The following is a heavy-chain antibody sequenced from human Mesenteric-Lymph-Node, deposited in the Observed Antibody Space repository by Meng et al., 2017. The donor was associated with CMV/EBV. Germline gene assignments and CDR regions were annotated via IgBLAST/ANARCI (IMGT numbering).Heavy chain of an antibody. D-gene: IGHD2-2*01. CDR2: IKQDGSEK. V-gene: IGHV3-7*01. Sequence: GGSLRLSCAASGFTFSSYGMHWVRQAPGKGLEWVANIKQDGSEKYYLDSVRGRFTISRDNAKNSLFLQMNSLRAEDTAVYYCARWEYQLPPQSNWGQGTLVTVSS. J-gene: IGHJ4*02. CDR1: GFTFSSYG. CDR3: ARWEYQLPPQSN.